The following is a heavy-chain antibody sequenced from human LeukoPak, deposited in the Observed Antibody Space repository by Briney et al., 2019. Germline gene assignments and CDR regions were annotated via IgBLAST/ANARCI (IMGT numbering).Heavy chain of an antibody. V-gene: IGHV3-9*01. CDR2: IKSNTGSI. Sequence: QAGGSLRLSCVASGFNFDNYAMHWVRLTPGKGLEWVSGIKSNTGSIDYADSVKGRFTVSRDNSKSSLYLQMNSLRVEDTALYYCVKDGVDGYNLTPYHFDSWGQGTLVTASS. CDR1: GFNFDNYA. D-gene: IGHD5-24*01. J-gene: IGHJ4*02. CDR3: VKDGVDGYNLTPYHFDS.